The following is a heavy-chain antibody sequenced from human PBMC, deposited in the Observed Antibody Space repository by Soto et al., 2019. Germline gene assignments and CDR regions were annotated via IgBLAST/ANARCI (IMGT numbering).Heavy chain of an antibody. Sequence: EVRLVESGGGLVQPGGSLRLSCVASGFTFTSYWMSWVRQAPGKGLEWVANIKGDGSEKKYVDSVKGRFNISRDNANNSVYMQMNSLRAEDTDLYYCGRDEVSNGVGVWGQGTTVTVSS. D-gene: IGHD4-4*01. CDR2: IKGDGSEK. J-gene: IGHJ6*02. V-gene: IGHV3-7*01. CDR1: GFTFTSYW. CDR3: GRDEVSNGVGV.